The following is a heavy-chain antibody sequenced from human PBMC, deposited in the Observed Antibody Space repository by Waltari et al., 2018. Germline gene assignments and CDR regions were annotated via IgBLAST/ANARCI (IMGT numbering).Heavy chain of an antibody. D-gene: IGHD2-21*01. J-gene: IGHJ6*03. V-gene: IGHV1-2*06. CDR2: INPNSGGT. CDR3: ARDQGENPNYYYYYMDV. CDR1: GYTFTGYY. Sequence: QVQLVQSGAEVKKPGASVKVSCKASGYTFTGYYMHWGRQAPGQGLEWMGRINPNSGGTNYAQKFQGRVTMTRDTSISTAYMELSRLRSDDTAVYYCARDQGENPNYYYYYMDVWGKGTTVTVSS.